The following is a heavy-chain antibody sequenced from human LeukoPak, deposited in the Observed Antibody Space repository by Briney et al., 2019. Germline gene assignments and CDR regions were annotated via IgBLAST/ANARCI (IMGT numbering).Heavy chain of an antibody. D-gene: IGHD1-26*01. CDR3: ARERSSGSYYDY. J-gene: IGHJ4*02. CDR1: GFTFSNYA. CDR2: ISHDGSKE. Sequence: GGSLRLSCAASGFTFSNYAFHWVRQAPGKGLVWVAVISHDGSKEYYADSVEGRFTISRDNSKNTLYLQMNSLRREDTAVFSCARERSSGSYYDYWGQGTLVTVSS. V-gene: IGHV3-30*04.